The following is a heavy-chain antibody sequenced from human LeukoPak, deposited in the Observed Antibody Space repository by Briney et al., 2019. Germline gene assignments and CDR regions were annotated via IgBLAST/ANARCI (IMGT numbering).Heavy chain of an antibody. J-gene: IGHJ5*02. CDR2: IYSGGST. D-gene: IGHD2-15*01. Sequence: PGGSLRLSCAASGFTVSSNYMSWVRQAPGKGLEWVSVIYSGGSTYYADSVKGRFTISRDNSKNTLYLQMGSLRAEDMAVYYCARYCSGGSCYSGGLDPWGQGTLVTVSS. V-gene: IGHV3-66*01. CDR1: GFTVSSNY. CDR3: ARYCSGGSCYSGGLDP.